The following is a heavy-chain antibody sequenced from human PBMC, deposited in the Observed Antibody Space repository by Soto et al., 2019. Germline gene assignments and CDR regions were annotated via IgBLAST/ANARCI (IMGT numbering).Heavy chain of an antibody. Sequence: GGSLRLSCAASGFTFSSYGLHWVRQAPGKGLEWVAVIWYDGSNKYYADSVKGRFTISRDNAKNTLYLQMNSLRVEDTAMYYCGTVFEHWGQGIPVTVSS. CDR3: GTVFEH. D-gene: IGHD4-4*01. CDR2: IWYDGSNK. CDR1: GFTFSSYG. V-gene: IGHV3-33*03. J-gene: IGHJ4*02.